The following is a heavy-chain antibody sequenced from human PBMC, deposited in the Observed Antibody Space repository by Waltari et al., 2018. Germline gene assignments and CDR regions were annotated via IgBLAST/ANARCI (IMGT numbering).Heavy chain of an antibody. Sequence: EVQLVESGGGLAQPGGSLTLSCVASGFTFSTYSMNWVRQTPGKGLEWIVYVSYDARTIDYADSVRGRFTISRDNAKNSRYLQMNSLGAEDTAVYYCARGKSRESNYRWGWFDPGGQGTLVTVSS. CDR2: VSYDARTI. CDR1: GFTFSTYS. D-gene: IGHD1-26*01. CDR3: ARGKSRESNYRWGWFDP. V-gene: IGHV3-48*01. J-gene: IGHJ5*02.